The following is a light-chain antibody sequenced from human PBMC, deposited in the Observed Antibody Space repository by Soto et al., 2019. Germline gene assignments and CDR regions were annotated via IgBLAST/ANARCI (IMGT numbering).Light chain of an antibody. CDR1: QNISGNE. Sequence: EVVLTQSPGTLSLSPGERATLSCRASQNISGNEFAWYQQKPGQAPRLLIYRGSSRATGIPDRFSGRGSGTDFTLTISRLEPEDFAVYYCQDYGTSAPWTFGQGTKVEIK. CDR3: QDYGTSAPWT. J-gene: IGKJ1*01. CDR2: RGS. V-gene: IGKV3-20*01.